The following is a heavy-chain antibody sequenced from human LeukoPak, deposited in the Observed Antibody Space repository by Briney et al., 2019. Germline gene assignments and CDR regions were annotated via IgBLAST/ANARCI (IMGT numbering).Heavy chain of an antibody. CDR1: GYTFTSYA. CDR3: ARGTTMIVVASYFDP. V-gene: IGHV1-18*01. D-gene: IGHD3-22*01. CDR2: ISAYNGNT. Sequence: GASVKVSCTASGYTFTSYAMHWVRQAPGQGLEWMGWISAYNGNTNYAQKLQGRVTMTTDTSTSTAYMELRSLRSDDTAVYYCARGTTMIVVASYFDPWGQGTLVTVSS. J-gene: IGHJ5*02.